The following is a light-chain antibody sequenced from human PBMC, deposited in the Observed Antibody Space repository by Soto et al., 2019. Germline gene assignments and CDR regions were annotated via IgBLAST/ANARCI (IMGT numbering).Light chain of an antibody. J-gene: IGKJ5*01. CDR3: QQYHTSSIT. V-gene: IGKV1-5*01. CDR1: QTISSW. Sequence: DIQMTQSPSTLSASVGDRVTITCRASQTISSWLAWYQQKPGKAPNRLIYDASTLERGVPSRFSGTGSGTEFTLTIDRLQPDDFATYYCQQYHTSSITFGQGTRLEIK. CDR2: DAS.